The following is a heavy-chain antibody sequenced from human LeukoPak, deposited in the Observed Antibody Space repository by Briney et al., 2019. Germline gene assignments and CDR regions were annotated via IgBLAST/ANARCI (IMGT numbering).Heavy chain of an antibody. J-gene: IGHJ5*02. CDR1: GGSISSSSYY. Sequence: PSETLSLTCTVSGGSISSSSYYWGWIRQPPGKGLEWIGSIYYSGSTYYNPSLKSRVTISVDTSKNQFSLKLSSVTAADRAVYYCAKEEGGYYDYVWGSYRYETNWFDPWGQGTLVTVSS. CDR3: AKEEGGYYDYVWGSYRYETNWFDP. CDR2: IYYSGST. V-gene: IGHV4-39*02. D-gene: IGHD3-16*02.